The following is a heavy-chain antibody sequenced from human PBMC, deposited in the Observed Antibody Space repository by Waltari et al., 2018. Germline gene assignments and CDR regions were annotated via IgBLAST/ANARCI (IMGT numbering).Heavy chain of an antibody. D-gene: IGHD4-17*01. J-gene: IGHJ4*02. V-gene: IGHV4-38-2*01. CDR3: AQIGNYGDFL. Sequence: QVQLQESGPGLVKPSETLSLTCAVSGYSISSGYYWGWIRQPPVKGLEWIGSIYHSGSTYYNPSLKSRVTISVDTSKNQFSLKLSSVTAADTAVYYCAQIGNYGDFLWGQGTLVTVSS. CDR1: GYSISSGYY. CDR2: IYHSGST.